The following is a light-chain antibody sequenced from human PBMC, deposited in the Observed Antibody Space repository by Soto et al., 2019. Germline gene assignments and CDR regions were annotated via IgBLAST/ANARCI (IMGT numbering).Light chain of an antibody. CDR3: QQLNSYPLT. V-gene: IGKV1-9*01. CDR1: QGIASY. J-gene: IGKJ4*01. Sequence: QLTQSPSSLSASVGDRVTITCRASQGIASYLAWYQQKRGQAPNLLIYAASTLQSGVPSRFSGSGSGTDFTLTISSLQPEDFATYYCQQLNSYPLTFGGGTKVEI. CDR2: AAS.